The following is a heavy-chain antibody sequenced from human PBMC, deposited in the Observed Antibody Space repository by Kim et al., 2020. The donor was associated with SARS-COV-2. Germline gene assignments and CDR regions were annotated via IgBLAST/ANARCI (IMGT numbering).Heavy chain of an antibody. Sequence: GGSLRLSCAASGFTFSSYAMSWVRQAPGKGLEWVSAISGSGGSTYYADSVKGRFTISRDNSKNTLYLQMNSLRAEDTAVYYCAKERGGAMAWRVGSVLNDHWGQGTLVTVSS. CDR3: AKERGGAMAWRVGSVLNDH. CDR1: GFTFSSYA. CDR2: ISGSGGST. D-gene: IGHD5-18*01. J-gene: IGHJ5*02. V-gene: IGHV3-23*01.